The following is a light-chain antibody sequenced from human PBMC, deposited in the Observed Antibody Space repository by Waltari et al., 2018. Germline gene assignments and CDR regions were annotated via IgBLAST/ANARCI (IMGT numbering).Light chain of an antibody. V-gene: IGKV2-28*01. Sequence: DIVMTQTPLSLPVTLGEPASISCRSSQSLLNSNGYNYLNWYLQKPGQSPQLLIYYGSTRASGVPDRFSGSGSGTDFTLKISRVEAEDVGVVYCMQALQTPFTFGPGTKLDIK. CDR3: MQALQTPFT. CDR1: QSLLNSNGYNY. CDR2: YGS. J-gene: IGKJ3*01.